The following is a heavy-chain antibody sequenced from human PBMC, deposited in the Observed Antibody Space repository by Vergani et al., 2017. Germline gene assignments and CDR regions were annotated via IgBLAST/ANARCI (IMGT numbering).Heavy chain of an antibody. J-gene: IGHJ4*02. CDR1: GFTFSSYG. D-gene: IGHD6-19*01. V-gene: IGHV3-48*04. Sequence: VQLVESGGGVVQPGRSLRLSCAASGFTFSSYGMHWVRQAPGKGLEWVSYISSSSSTIYYADSVKGRFTISRDNAKNSLYLQMNSLRAEDTAVYYCATEPGQWPGYWGQGTLVTVSS. CDR3: ATEPGQWPGY. CDR2: ISSSSSTI.